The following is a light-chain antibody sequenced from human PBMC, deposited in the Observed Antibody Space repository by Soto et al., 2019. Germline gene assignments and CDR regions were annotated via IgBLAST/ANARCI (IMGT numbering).Light chain of an antibody. J-gene: IGLJ1*01. CDR2: DVS. CDR1: SSDVGGYNY. CDR3: SSYTSSTLYV. V-gene: IGLV2-14*01. Sequence: QSVLTQPASVSGSPGQSITISCTGTSSDVGGYNYVSWYQQHPGKAPKLMIYDVSNRPSGVSNRFSGSKSGNTASLTISGLQAEDEADYYCSSYTSSTLYVFGTGTMVTVL.